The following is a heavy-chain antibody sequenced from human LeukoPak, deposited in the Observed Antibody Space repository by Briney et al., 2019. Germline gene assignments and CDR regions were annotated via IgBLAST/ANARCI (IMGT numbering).Heavy chain of an antibody. CDR2: IRSQSYNGTT. Sequence: GRSPRLTCTASGFTFGDYALHWVRQTPGKGLEWVGFIRSQSYNGTTEYAASVKGRFTISRDDSKSLAHLQMNSLTTEDTGLYYCTREQRRYYLGSGSKYWGQGTLVTVSS. V-gene: IGHV3-49*04. D-gene: IGHD3-10*01. J-gene: IGHJ4*02. CDR3: TREQRRYYLGSGSKY. CDR1: GFTFGDYA.